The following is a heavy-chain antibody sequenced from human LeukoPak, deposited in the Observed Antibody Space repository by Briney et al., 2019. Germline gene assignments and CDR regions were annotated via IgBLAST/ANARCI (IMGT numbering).Heavy chain of an antibody. D-gene: IGHD6-19*01. CDR1: GGSISSSSYY. V-gene: IGHV4-39*07. CDR3: ARMYSSGFDY. J-gene: IGHJ4*02. CDR2: IYYSGST. Sequence: SETLSLTCTVSGGSISSSSYYWGWIRQPPGKGLEWIGSIYYSGSTYYNPSLKSRVTISVDTSKNQFSLKLSSVTAADTAVYYCARMYSSGFDYWGQGTLVTVSS.